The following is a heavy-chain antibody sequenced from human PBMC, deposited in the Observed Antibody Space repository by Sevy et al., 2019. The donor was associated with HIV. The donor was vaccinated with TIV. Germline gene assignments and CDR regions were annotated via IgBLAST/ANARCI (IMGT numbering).Heavy chain of an antibody. Sequence: ASVKVSCKASGGSFSNFPVSWVRQAPGQGLEWMGMIISKFGTTDYAQEFQGRVTITADESTITAYMELTSLRSEDTAVYYCAREIPDYVSGYYSVDAFDVWGQGTKVTVSS. J-gene: IGHJ3*01. CDR1: GGSFSNFP. CDR2: IISKFGTT. D-gene: IGHD3-22*01. CDR3: AREIPDYVSGYYSVDAFDV. V-gene: IGHV1-69*13.